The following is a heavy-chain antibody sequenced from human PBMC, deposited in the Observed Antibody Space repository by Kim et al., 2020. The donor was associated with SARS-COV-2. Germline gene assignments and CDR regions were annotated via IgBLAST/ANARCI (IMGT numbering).Heavy chain of an antibody. CDR2: INAGSGNT. Sequence: ASVKVSCKASGFTFSDYAMYWVRQAPGQRLEWMGWINAGSGNTRYSQKFQGRVTITWDTSASTAYMDLTSLRFEDTAVYYCARERFGVSFDYWGQGTLVTVSS. V-gene: IGHV1-3*01. D-gene: IGHD3-10*01. J-gene: IGHJ4*02. CDR1: GFTFSDYA. CDR3: ARERFGVSFDY.